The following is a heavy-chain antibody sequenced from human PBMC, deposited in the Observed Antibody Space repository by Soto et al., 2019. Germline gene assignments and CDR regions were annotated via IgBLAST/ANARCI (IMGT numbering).Heavy chain of an antibody. Sequence: QVQLVQSGAEVKKSGASVKVSCKASGYTFISYSMYWVRQAPGQGLEWMGIINPRDGTTIYAQNFQGRVTMTRDTSTSTVYMELSSLRSEDTAVYYCARGGGTLDYWGQGTLVTVSS. CDR1: GYTFISYS. CDR3: ARGGGTLDY. V-gene: IGHV1-46*01. J-gene: IGHJ4*02. CDR2: INPRDGTT.